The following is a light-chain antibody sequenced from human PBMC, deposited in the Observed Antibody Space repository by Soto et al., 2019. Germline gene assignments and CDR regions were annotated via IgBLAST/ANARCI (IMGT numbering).Light chain of an antibody. J-gene: IGKJ1*01. CDR2: AAS. CDR3: QQNNSSPWT. V-gene: IGKV1-5*03. Sequence: DIQMTQSPSTLPASVGDRVTITCRASQSISSWFAWYQQKPGKAPKLLIYAASSLESGVPSRFSGSGSGTEFTLTISSLQPDDFATYYCQQNNSSPWTFGQGTKVDIK. CDR1: QSISSW.